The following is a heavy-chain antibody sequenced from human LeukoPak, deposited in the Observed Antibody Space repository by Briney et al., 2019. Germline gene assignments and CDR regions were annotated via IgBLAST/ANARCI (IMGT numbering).Heavy chain of an antibody. D-gene: IGHD5-12*01. CDR1: GFTFSSYA. Sequence: GGSLRLSCAASGFTFSSYAMSWVRQAPGKGLEWVSAISGSGGSTYYADSVKGRFTISRDNSKNTLYLQMNSLRAEDTAVYYCAKGGREKWLRLAITPDAFDIWGQGTMVTVSS. V-gene: IGHV3-23*01. CDR3: AKGGREKWLRLAITPDAFDI. J-gene: IGHJ3*02. CDR2: ISGSGGST.